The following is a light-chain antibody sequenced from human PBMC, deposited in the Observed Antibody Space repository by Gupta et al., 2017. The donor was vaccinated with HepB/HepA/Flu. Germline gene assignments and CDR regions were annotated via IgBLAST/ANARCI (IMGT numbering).Light chain of an antibody. V-gene: IGLV3-19*01. CDR3: NSRDSSGKHLV. CDR1: SLRSYY. Sequence: SSELTQDPAVSVALGQTVRITCQGDSLRSYYASWYQQKPGQAPVLVIYGKNNRPSGIPDRVAGSSAGNTASWTITGAQAEDEADYYCNSRDSSGKHLVFGGGTKLTVL. CDR2: GKN. J-gene: IGLJ2*01.